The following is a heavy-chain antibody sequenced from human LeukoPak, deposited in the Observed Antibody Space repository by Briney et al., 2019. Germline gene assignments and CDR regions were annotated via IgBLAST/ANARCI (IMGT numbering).Heavy chain of an antibody. J-gene: IGHJ5*02. CDR1: GGSISSGGYY. D-gene: IGHD4-11*01. V-gene: IGHV4-31*03. CDR2: IYYSGNT. CDR3: AREPPNYRNYGHLWFAP. Sequence: SQTLSLTCTVSGGSISSGGYYWSWIRQHPGKGLEWIGYIYYSGNTYYNPSLKSRVTISLDTSKNQFSLKLSSVTAADTAVYYCAREPPNYRNYGHLWFAPWGQGTLVTVSS.